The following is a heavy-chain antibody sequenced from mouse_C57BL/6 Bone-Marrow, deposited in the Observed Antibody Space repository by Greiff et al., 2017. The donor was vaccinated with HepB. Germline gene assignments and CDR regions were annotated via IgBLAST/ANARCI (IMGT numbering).Heavy chain of an antibody. CDR3: TGLWGAY. V-gene: IGHV14-4*01. Sequence: VQLQQSGAELVRPGASVKLSCTASGFNINDDYMHWVKQRPEQGLEWIGWFYTENGDTEYDSKFQGKATITADTSSNTAYMQLNSVTSEDTAVYYCTGLWGAYWGQGTLVTVSA. CDR1: GFNINDDY. D-gene: IGHD1-1*02. J-gene: IGHJ3*01. CDR2: FYTENGDT.